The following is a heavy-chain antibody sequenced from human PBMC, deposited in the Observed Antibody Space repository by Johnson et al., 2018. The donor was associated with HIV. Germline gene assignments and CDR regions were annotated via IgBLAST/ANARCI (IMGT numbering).Heavy chain of an antibody. V-gene: IGHV3-66*01. J-gene: IGHJ3*02. CDR2: IYSGGGT. CDR3: TTDMAWDPPEGNHFFDI. CDR1: GFTVSSNY. D-gene: IGHD1-26*01. Sequence: EVQLVESGGGLVQPGGSLRLSCAASGFTVSSNYMSWVRQAPGKGLEWVSIIYSGGGTYYADSVKGRFTISRDNSKNTLYLQMNSLKSEDTAVYFCTTDMAWDPPEGNHFFDIWGQGTVVTVSS.